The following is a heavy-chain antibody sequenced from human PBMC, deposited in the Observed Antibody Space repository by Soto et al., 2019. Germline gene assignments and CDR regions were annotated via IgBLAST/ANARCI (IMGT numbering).Heavy chain of an antibody. D-gene: IGHD6-13*01. Sequence: GGSLRLSCAASGFTFSSYGMHWVRQAPGKGLEWVAVIWYDGSNKYYADSVKGRFTISRDNSKNTLYLQMNSLRAEDTAVYYCARANKRAAGTGAFDIWGQGTMVTV. V-gene: IGHV3-33*01. CDR1: GFTFSSYG. CDR3: ARANKRAAGTGAFDI. CDR2: IWYDGSNK. J-gene: IGHJ3*02.